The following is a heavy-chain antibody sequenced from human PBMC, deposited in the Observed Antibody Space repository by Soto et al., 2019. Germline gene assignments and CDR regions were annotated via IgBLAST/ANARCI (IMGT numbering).Heavy chain of an antibody. V-gene: IGHV3-30*18. D-gene: IGHD2-2*01. J-gene: IGHJ4*02. Sequence: QVQLVESGGGVVQPGRSLRLSCAASGFTFSSYGMHWARQAPGKGLEWVAVISYDGSNKYYADSVKGRFTISRDNSKNTLYLQMNSLRAEDTAVYYCAKGPDIVVVPAAPSRVDYWGQGTLVTVSS. CDR1: GFTFSSYG. CDR3: AKGPDIVVVPAAPSRVDY. CDR2: ISYDGSNK.